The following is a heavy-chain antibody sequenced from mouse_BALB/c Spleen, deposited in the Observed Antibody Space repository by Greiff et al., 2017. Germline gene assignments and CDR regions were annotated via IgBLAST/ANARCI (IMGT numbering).Heavy chain of an antibody. V-gene: IGHV2-9*02. CDR1: GFSLTSYG. Sequence: VQGVESGPGLVAPSQSLSITCTVSGFSLTSYGVHWVRQPPGKGLEWLGVIWAGGSTNYNSALMSRLSISKDNSKSQVFLKMNSLQTDDTAMYYCARDYYALYYFDYWGQGTTLTVSS. D-gene: IGHD1-1*01. J-gene: IGHJ2*01. CDR3: ARDYYALYYFDY. CDR2: IWAGGST.